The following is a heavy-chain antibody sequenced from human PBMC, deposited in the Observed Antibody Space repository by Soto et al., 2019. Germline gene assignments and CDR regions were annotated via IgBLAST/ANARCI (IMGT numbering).Heavy chain of an antibody. Sequence: PGGSLRLSCAASGFTFSSYAMSWVRQAPGKGLEWVSAISGSGGSTYYADSVKGRFTISRDNAKNSMYLQMNNLRAEDTAVYYCVRDNYGSGSFEPWGQGTVVTVSS. CDR1: GFTFSSYA. D-gene: IGHD3-10*01. J-gene: IGHJ5*02. CDR3: VRDNYGSGSFEP. V-gene: IGHV3-23*01. CDR2: ISGSGGST.